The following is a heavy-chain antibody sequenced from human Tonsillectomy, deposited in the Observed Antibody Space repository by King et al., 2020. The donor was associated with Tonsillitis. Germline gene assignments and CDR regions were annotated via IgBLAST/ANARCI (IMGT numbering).Heavy chain of an antibody. D-gene: IGHD6-13*01. Sequence: VQLVESGGGLVQPGGSLRLSCAASEFTFSSYAMSWVRQAPGKGLEWVSAISGSGGSTYYADSVKGRFTISRDNSKNTLYLQMNSLRAEDTAVYYCAKRRYIAAAGPTNSFDYWGQGTLVTVSS. J-gene: IGHJ4*02. CDR3: AKRRYIAAAGPTNSFDY. CDR1: EFTFSSYA. V-gene: IGHV3-23*04. CDR2: ISGSGGST.